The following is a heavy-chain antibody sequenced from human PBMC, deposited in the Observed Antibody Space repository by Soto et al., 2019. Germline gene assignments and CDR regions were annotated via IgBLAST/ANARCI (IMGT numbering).Heavy chain of an antibody. Sequence: ASVKVSCKASGYTFTSYYMHWVRQAPGQGLEWMGIINPSGGSTSYAQKFQGRVTMTRDTSTSTVYMELSSLRSEDTAVYYCAKDPLRSGYYLYFDYWGQGTLVTVSS. CDR2: INPSGGST. CDR3: AKDPLRSGYYLYFDY. V-gene: IGHV1-46*01. CDR1: GYTFTSYY. J-gene: IGHJ4*02. D-gene: IGHD3-22*01.